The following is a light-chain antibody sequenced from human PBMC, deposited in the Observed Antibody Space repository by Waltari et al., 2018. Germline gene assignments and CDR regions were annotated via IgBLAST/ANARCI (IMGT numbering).Light chain of an antibody. CDR1: SGPSTHV. CDR2: VNSDGSH. Sequence: QLVLTPSPPASASLGASIKLTCTLSSGPSTHVIASLQQQPEKGPRYLMKVNSDGSHSKGDEIPDRFSGSSSGAERYLTISSLQSEDEADYYCQTGGHGTWVFGGGTKLTVL. CDR3: QTGGHGTWV. V-gene: IGLV4-69*01. J-gene: IGLJ3*02.